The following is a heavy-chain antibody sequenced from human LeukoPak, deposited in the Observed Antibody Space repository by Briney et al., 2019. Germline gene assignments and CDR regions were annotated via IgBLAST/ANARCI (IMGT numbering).Heavy chain of an antibody. Sequence: SETLSLTCTVSGGSISSYYWSWIRQPAGKGLEWIGRIYTSGSTNYNPSLKSRVTISVDTSKNQFSLKLSSVTAANTAVYYCAREVHYYDSSGYRTYYFDYWGQGTLVTVSS. J-gene: IGHJ4*02. CDR3: AREVHYYDSSGYRTYYFDY. CDR1: GGSISSYY. CDR2: IYTSGST. D-gene: IGHD3-22*01. V-gene: IGHV4-4*07.